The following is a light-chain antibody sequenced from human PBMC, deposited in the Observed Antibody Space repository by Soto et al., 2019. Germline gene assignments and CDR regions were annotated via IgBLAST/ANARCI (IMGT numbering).Light chain of an antibody. J-gene: IGLJ1*01. CDR3: CSYAGSSTFSYV. CDR2: GVS. CDR1: SSDVGSYSL. Sequence: QSALTQPASVSGSPGQSITISCTGTSSDVGSYSLVSWYQQHPGKAPKLMIYGVSKRPSGVSNRFSGSKSGNTASLTISGLQAEDEADYYCCSYAGSSTFSYVFGTGTKVTVL. V-gene: IGLV2-23*02.